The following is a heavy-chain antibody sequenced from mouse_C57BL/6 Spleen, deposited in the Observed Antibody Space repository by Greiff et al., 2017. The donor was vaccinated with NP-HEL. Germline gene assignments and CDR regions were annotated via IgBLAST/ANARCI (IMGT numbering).Heavy chain of an antibody. D-gene: IGHD1-1*01. CDR1: GYTFTDYE. Sequence: VQLQQSGAELVRPGASVTLSCKASGYTFTDYEMHWVKQTPVHGLEWIGAIDPETGGTAYNQKFKGKAILTADKSSSTAYMELRSLTSEDSAVYYCTRKEITTVVAHFDYWGQGTTLTVSS. V-gene: IGHV1-15*01. CDR3: TRKEITTVVAHFDY. J-gene: IGHJ2*01. CDR2: IDPETGGT.